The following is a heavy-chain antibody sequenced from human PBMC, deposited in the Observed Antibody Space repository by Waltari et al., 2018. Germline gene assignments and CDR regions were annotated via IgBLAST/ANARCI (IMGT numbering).Heavy chain of an antibody. D-gene: IGHD2-15*01. CDR2: KNPNNNIP. CDR1: GYTFTSYD. V-gene: IGHV1-8*01. J-gene: IGHJ4*02. CDR3: ARMGGWNSDF. Sequence: QVLLVQSGAEVKKPGASVKVSCKASGYTFTSYDINWVRQASGQGFEWLGWKNPNNNIPGYAQKFQCRVSITSDSSKSTAYMELSSLKSEDTAVYYCARMGGWNSDFWGQGTPVIVSS.